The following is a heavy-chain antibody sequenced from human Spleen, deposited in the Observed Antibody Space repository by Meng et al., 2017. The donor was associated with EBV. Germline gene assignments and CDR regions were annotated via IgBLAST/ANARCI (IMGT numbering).Heavy chain of an antibody. Sequence: VQLVESGGGVVQPGRSLRLSCAASGFTFSRFAMHWVRQTPGKGLEYVAAISGNGRSTYYPDFVKGRFTVSRDNSKNTLYLQMGNLGPEDMAVYYCARGEEWDLPDYWGQGTLVTVSS. J-gene: IGHJ4*02. CDR1: GFTFSRFA. CDR3: ARGEEWDLPDY. V-gene: IGHV3-64*07. D-gene: IGHD1-26*01. CDR2: ISGNGRST.